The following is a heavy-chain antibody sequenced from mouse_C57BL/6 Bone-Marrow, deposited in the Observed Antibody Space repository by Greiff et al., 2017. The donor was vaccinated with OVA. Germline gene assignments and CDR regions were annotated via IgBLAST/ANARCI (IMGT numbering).Heavy chain of an antibody. CDR3: ARDDYGEAY. Sequence: EVKLVESGGGLVKPGGSLKLSCAASGFTFSSYAMSWVRQTPEKRLEWVATISDGGSYTYYPDNVKGRFTISRDNAKNNLYLQMSHLKSEDTAMYYCARDDYGEAYWGQGTLVTVSA. D-gene: IGHD2-4*01. V-gene: IGHV5-4*01. CDR2: ISDGGSYT. CDR1: GFTFSSYA. J-gene: IGHJ3*01.